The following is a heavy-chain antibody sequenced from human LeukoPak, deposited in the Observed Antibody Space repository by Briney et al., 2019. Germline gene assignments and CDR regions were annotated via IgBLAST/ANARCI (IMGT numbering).Heavy chain of an antibody. J-gene: IGHJ6*02. D-gene: IGHD3-10*01. CDR1: GYTFTSYA. CDR2: INTNTGNP. V-gene: IGHV7-4-1*02. CDR3: ARDLSMVRGITPYYYYYGMGV. Sequence: ASVKVSCKASGYTFTSYAMNWVRQAPGQGLEWMGWINTNTGNPTYAQGFTGRFVFSLDTSVSTAYLQISSLKAEDTAVYYCARDLSMVRGITPYYYYYGMGVWGQGTTVTVSS.